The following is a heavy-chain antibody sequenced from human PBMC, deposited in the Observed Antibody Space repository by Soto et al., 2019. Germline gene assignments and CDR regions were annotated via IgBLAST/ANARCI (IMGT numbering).Heavy chain of an antibody. CDR1: GYSFTSYW. CDR2: IYPGDSDT. J-gene: IGHJ1*01. CDR3: SKFKYSTSVRYLQH. Sequence: GESLKISCKGSGYSFTSYWIGWVRQMPGKGLEWMGIIYPGDSDTRYSPSYQGQVTISADKSISTAYLQWTSLKASDTAIYYCSKFKYSTSVRYLQHWGQGTPVTVSS. V-gene: IGHV5-51*01. D-gene: IGHD6-6*01.